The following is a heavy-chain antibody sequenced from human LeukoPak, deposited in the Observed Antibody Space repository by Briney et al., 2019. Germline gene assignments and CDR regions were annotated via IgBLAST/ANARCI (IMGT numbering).Heavy chain of an antibody. D-gene: IGHD6-6*01. J-gene: IGHJ4*02. Sequence: PGGSLRLSCAASGFTFDDYGMSWVRQAPGKGLEWVSAISGSGGSTYYADSVKGRFTISRDNSKNTLYLQMNSLRAEDTAVYYCARPRGELVGFFDYWGQGTLVTVSS. CDR3: ARPRGELVGFFDY. CDR1: GFTFDDYG. V-gene: IGHV3-23*01. CDR2: ISGSGGST.